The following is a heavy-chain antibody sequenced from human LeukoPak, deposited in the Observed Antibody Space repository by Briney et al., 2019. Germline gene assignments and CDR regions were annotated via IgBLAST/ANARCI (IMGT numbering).Heavy chain of an antibody. CDR2: IKQDGSEK. CDR1: GFSFSSHW. D-gene: IGHD3-3*01. J-gene: IGHJ4*02. V-gene: IGHV3-7*05. CDR3: ARYYDFWSAIDY. Sequence: GGSLRLSCAASGFSFSSHWMFWVRQAPGRGLEWGANIKQDGSEKYYVDSVKGRFTISRDNAKNSLYLQMNSLRAEDTAIYYCARYYDFWSAIDYWGQGTLVTVSS.